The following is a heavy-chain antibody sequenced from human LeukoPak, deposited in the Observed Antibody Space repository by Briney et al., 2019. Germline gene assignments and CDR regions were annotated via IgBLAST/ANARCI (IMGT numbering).Heavy chain of an antibody. V-gene: IGHV3-11*01. J-gene: IGHJ4*02. CDR1: GFTFSDYY. Sequence: GGSLRLSCAASGFTFSDYYMSWIRQAPGKGLEWVSYISSSGSTIYYADSVKGRFTISRDNAKNSLYLQMNSLRAEDTAVYYCARQKDIVVVPAAPIDHWGQGTLVTVSS. D-gene: IGHD2-2*01. CDR2: ISSSGSTI. CDR3: ARQKDIVVVPAAPIDH.